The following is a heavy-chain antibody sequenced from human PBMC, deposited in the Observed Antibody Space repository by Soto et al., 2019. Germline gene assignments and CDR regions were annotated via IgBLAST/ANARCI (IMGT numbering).Heavy chain of an antibody. Sequence: SEALSLNCAVSGVSISSGNWWTWGRQSPQRGLEYIGEIFHDGTANYYPSFERRVAISVDTSKNQFSLKLTSVTAADTAIYFCARLVYDTRLNYMYFDFWGQGTLVTVSS. CDR3: ARLVYDTRLNYMYFDF. CDR1: GVSISSGNW. D-gene: IGHD3-10*01. J-gene: IGHJ4*02. V-gene: IGHV4-4*02. CDR2: IFHDGTA.